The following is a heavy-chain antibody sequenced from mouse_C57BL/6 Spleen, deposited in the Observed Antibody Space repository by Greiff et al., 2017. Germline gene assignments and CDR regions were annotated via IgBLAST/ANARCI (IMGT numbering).Heavy chain of an antibody. J-gene: IGHJ2*01. CDR3: TRWSTVVAFDY. CDR1: GYTFTDYE. CDR2: IDPETGGT. V-gene: IGHV1-15*01. Sequence: QVQLQQSGAELVRPGASVTLSCKASGYTFTDYELHWVKQTPVHGLEWIGAIDPETGGTAYNQKFKGKAILTADKSSSTAYMELRSLTSEDSAVXYCTRWSTVVAFDYWGQGTTLTVSS. D-gene: IGHD1-1*01.